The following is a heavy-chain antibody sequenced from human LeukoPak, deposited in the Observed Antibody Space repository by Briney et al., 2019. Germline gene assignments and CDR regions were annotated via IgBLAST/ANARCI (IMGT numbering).Heavy chain of an antibody. Sequence: GSLRLSCAASGFTFSSYAMSWIRQPPGKGLEWIGEINHSGSTNYNPSLKSRVTISVDTSKNQFSLKLSSVTAADTAVYYCARAEDYGDYPRHYYYYMDVWGKGTTVTVSS. CDR2: INHSGST. V-gene: IGHV4-34*01. CDR3: ARAEDYGDYPRHYYYYMDV. D-gene: IGHD4-17*01. J-gene: IGHJ6*03. CDR1: GFTFSSYA.